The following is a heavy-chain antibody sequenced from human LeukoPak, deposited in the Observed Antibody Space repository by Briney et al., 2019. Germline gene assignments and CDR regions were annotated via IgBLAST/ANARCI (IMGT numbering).Heavy chain of an antibody. D-gene: IGHD1-26*01. CDR2: INSDGSST. V-gene: IGHV3-74*01. Sequence: GGSLRLSCAASGFTFSSYWMHWVRQAPGKGLVWVSRINSDGSSTSYADSVKGRFTISRDNAKNTLYLQMNSLRAEDTAVYYCAKLMLVGATYYFDYWGQGTLVTVSS. CDR1: GFTFSSYW. J-gene: IGHJ4*02. CDR3: AKLMLVGATYYFDY.